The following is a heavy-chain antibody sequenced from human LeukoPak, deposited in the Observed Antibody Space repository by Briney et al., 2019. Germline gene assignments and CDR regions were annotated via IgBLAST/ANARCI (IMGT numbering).Heavy chain of an antibody. D-gene: IGHD2-2*01. V-gene: IGHV4-34*01. CDR2: INHSGST. Sequence: SETLSLTCAVYGGYFSGYYWSWIRQPPGKGLEWIGEINHSGSTNYNPSLKSRVTISVDTSKNQFSLKLSSVTAADTAVYYCAREDIVVVPAAKEYYYYMDVWGKGTTVTVSS. J-gene: IGHJ6*03. CDR3: AREDIVVVPAAKEYYYYMDV. CDR1: GGYFSGYY.